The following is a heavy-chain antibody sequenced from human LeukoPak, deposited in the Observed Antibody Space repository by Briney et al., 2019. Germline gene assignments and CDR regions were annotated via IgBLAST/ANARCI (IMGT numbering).Heavy chain of an antibody. V-gene: IGHV4-39*01. J-gene: IGHJ4*02. CDR1: GGSIRSSYYY. CDR2: IYYSGST. CDR3: ARQPTPHYYDSSGYYSFDY. Sequence: SETLSLTCTVSGGSIRSSYYYWGWIRQPPGKGLEWIGSIYYSGSTYYNPSLKSRVTISVDTSKNQFSLKLSSVTAADTAVYYCARQPTPHYYDSSGYYSFDYWGQGTLVTVSS. D-gene: IGHD3-22*01.